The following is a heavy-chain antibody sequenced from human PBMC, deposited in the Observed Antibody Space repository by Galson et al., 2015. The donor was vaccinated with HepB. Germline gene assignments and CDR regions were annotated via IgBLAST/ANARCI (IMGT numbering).Heavy chain of an antibody. J-gene: IGHJ4*02. CDR3: ANGSLYTMQHDY. CDR2: ISGTGGTT. V-gene: IGHV3-23*01. Sequence: SLRLSCAASGFTFSSYAMSWVRQAPGKGLEWVSAISGTGGTTYYADSVKGRFTLSRDNSKNTLYLQMNSLRVEDTAVYYCANGSLYTMQHDYWGQGTLVTVSS. D-gene: IGHD2-2*02. CDR1: GFTFSSYA.